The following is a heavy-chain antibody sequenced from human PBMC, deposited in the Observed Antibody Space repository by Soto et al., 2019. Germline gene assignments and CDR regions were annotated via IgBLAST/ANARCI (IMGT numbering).Heavy chain of an antibody. D-gene: IGHD2-15*01. CDR2: IIPIFGTA. Sequence: SNSSRWLHQAHKKGREWMGGIIPIFGTANYAQKFQGRVTITADESTSTAYMELSSLRSEDTAVYYCARGVVVVDDSSGYYYYGMDVWGQGTTVTVSS. V-gene: IGHV1-69*01. CDR3: ARGVVVVDDSSGYYYYGMDV. J-gene: IGHJ6*02. CDR1: SNS.